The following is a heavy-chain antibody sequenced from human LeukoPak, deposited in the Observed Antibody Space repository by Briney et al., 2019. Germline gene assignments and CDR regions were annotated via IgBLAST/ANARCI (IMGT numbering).Heavy chain of an antibody. D-gene: IGHD1-26*01. J-gene: IGHJ6*03. V-gene: IGHV3-30*02. CDR3: AKDLLPTPSLGYYMDV. CDR1: GFTFSSYG. CDR2: IRYDGSNK. Sequence: GGSLRLSCAASGFTFSSYGMHWVRHAPGKGLEWGAFIRYDGSNKYYADSVKGRFTISRDNSKNTLYLQMNSLRAEDTAVYYCAKDLLPTPSLGYYMDVWGKNTTVTVSS.